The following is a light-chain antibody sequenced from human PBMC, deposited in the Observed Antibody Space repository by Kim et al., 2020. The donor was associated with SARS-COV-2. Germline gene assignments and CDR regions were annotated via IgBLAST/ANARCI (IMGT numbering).Light chain of an antibody. CDR3: QHYDNLPLT. Sequence: DIQMTQSPSSLSASVGDRVTITCQASQDISNYLNWYQQKPGKAPKLLIYDASNLETGVPSRFSGSGSGTDFIFTISSLQPEDIATYYCQHYDNLPLTFGGGTKVDIK. CDR2: DAS. V-gene: IGKV1-33*01. J-gene: IGKJ4*01. CDR1: QDISNY.